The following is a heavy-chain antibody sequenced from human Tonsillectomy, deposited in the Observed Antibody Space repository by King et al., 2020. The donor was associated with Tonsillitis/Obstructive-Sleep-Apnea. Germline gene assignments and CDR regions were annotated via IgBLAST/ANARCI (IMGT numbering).Heavy chain of an antibody. D-gene: IGHD2-2*01. J-gene: IGHJ6*02. CDR3: ARDWGYQAYLGMDV. Sequence: VQLQESGPGLVKPSETLSLTCTVSGGSISSYYWSWIRQPPGKGLEWIGYIYYSGSTNYNPSLESRVTISVDTSKNQFSLRLSSVTAADTAGYYCARDWGYQAYLGMDVWGQGTTVTVSS. CDR1: GGSISSYY. V-gene: IGHV4-59*01. CDR2: IYYSGST.